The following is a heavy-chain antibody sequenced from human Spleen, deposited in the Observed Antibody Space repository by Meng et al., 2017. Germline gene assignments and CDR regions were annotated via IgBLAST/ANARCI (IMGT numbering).Heavy chain of an antibody. V-gene: IGHV4-39*07. CDR3: AREYGGKHAY. CDR2: IFHNGNT. D-gene: IGHD4-23*01. J-gene: IGHJ4*02. Sequence: SETLSLTCTVSGGAISSTSYYWAWIRQPPGMGLEWIGSIFHNGNTYYNPSLKSRVTMSVDTSQNQFSLNLSSVTAADTAIYYCAREYGGKHAYWGPGTLVTVSS. CDR1: GGAISSTSYY.